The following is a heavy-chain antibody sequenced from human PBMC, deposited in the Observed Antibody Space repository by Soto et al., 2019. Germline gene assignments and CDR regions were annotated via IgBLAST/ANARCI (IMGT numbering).Heavy chain of an antibody. CDR2: MSYDGTTK. D-gene: IGHD2-15*01. J-gene: IGHJ4*02. V-gene: IGHV3-30-3*01. CDR1: GFIFSNYV. CDR3: ARQVLWSRYFDY. Sequence: QVQLVESGGGVVQPGRSLRLSCAASGFIFSNYVMYWVGQAPGKGLEWVSFMSYDGTTKYYADSVKGRFTISRDNSKNTLYLQMNSLRPEDTAVYYCARQVLWSRYFDYWGQGTLVTVSS.